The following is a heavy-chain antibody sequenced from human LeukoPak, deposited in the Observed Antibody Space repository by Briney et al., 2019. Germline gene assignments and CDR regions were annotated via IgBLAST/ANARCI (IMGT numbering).Heavy chain of an antibody. CDR1: GYTFTNYY. Sequence: ASVTVSYKSSGYTFTNYYMYWVRQAPGQGLEWMGIINPSGGSTSYAQKFQGRVTMTRDTSTSTVYMELSSLRSEDTAVYYCARDSGMVRGTVDYWGQGTLVTVSS. V-gene: IGHV1-46*01. J-gene: IGHJ4*02. CDR3: ARDSGMVRGTVDY. CDR2: INPSGGST. D-gene: IGHD3-10*01.